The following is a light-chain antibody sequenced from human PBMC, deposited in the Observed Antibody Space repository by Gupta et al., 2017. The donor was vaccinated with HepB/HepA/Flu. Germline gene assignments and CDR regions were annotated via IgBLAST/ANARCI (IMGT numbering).Light chain of an antibody. CDR1: QGISSW. Sequence: DLQMTQSPSSVSASVGDRVTITCRASQGISSWLVWYQQKPGEAPNLLIYSTSTLQTGVPSRFSGSGSGTDFTLTISSLQPEDFATYYCQQTDSFPIAFGQGTRLEIK. V-gene: IGKV1-12*01. CDR2: STS. CDR3: QQTDSFPIA. J-gene: IGKJ5*01.